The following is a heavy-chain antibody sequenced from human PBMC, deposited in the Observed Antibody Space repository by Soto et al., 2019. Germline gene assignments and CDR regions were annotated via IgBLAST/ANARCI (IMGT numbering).Heavy chain of an antibody. V-gene: IGHV3-33*06. J-gene: IGHJ6*02. CDR1: GFTFSSYG. Sequence: QVQLEESGGGVVQPGRSLRLSCAASGFTFSSYGMHWVRQAPGKGLEWVAVIWYDGSNKYYADSVKGRFTISRDNSKNTVYLQMNSLRAEDTAVYYCAKGLGPTADFGMDVWGQGTTVTVSS. CDR2: IWYDGSNK. CDR3: AKGLGPTADFGMDV. D-gene: IGHD2-2*01.